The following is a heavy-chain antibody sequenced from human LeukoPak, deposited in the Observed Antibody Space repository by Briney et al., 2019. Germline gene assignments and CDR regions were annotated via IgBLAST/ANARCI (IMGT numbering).Heavy chain of an antibody. V-gene: IGHV1-24*01. CDR2: FDPEDGET. Sequence: ASVKVSCKVSGYTLTELSIHWVRQAPGKGLEWMGGFDPEDGETIYAQKFQGRVTMTEDTSTDTAYMELSSLRSEDTAVYYCATARDYYYYYGMDVWGQGTTVTVSS. CDR3: ATARDYYYYYGMDV. J-gene: IGHJ6*02. CDR1: GYTLTELS.